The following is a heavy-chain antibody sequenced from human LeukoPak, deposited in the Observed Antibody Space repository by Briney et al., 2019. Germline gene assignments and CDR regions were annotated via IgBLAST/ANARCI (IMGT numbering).Heavy chain of an antibody. V-gene: IGHV4-38-2*01. CDR3: ARTMVRGTGSFDY. J-gene: IGHJ4*02. D-gene: IGHD3-10*01. CDR1: GFTFSSYA. Sequence: GSLRLSCAASGFTFSSYAMSWIRQPPGKGLEWIGSIYYSGSTYYNPSLKSRVTISVDTSKNQFSLKLSSVTAADTAVYYCARTMVRGTGSFDYWGQGTLVTVSS. CDR2: IYYSGST.